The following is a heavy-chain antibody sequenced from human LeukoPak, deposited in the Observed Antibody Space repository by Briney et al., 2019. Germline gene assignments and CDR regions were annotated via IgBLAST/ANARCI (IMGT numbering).Heavy chain of an antibody. Sequence: GGSLRLSCAASGFTFSSYSMNSVRQARGKGLEWVSSISSSSSYIYYADSVKGRFTISRDNAKNSLYLQMNSLRAEDTAVYYCARDSLYCSSTSCYSDAFDIWGQGTMVTVSS. CDR2: ISSSSSYI. J-gene: IGHJ3*02. V-gene: IGHV3-21*01. CDR1: GFTFSSYS. D-gene: IGHD2-2*02. CDR3: ARDSLYCSSTSCYSDAFDI.